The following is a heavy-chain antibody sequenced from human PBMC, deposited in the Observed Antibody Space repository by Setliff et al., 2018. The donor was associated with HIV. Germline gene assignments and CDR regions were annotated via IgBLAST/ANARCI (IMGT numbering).Heavy chain of an antibody. Sequence: SETLSLTCTVSGGSITSSTYYWGWIRQPPGKGLEWIGTVHYTGNTYHNPSLKSRVTISGEVSKNQISLKLTAVTAADSAVYYCAREGDGIDFWGQGTLVTVSS. CDR2: VHYTGNT. J-gene: IGHJ4*02. CDR1: GGSITSSTYY. V-gene: IGHV4-39*02. CDR3: AREGDGIDF. D-gene: IGHD2-21*02.